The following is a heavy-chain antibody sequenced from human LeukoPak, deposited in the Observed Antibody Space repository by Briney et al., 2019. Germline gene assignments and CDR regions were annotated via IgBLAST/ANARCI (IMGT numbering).Heavy chain of an antibody. J-gene: IGHJ4*02. V-gene: IGHV3-74*01. CDR2: ISTDASST. Sequence: GGSLRLSCAGSGSTFSSYWMHWVRQAPRKGLVWVSRISTDASSTTYADSVKGRFTISRDNAKDTLYLQMNSLRAEDTAVYYCTGHHQAYSRTYWGQGTLVTVSS. CDR3: TGHHQAYSRTY. CDR1: GSTFSSYW. D-gene: IGHD4-11*01.